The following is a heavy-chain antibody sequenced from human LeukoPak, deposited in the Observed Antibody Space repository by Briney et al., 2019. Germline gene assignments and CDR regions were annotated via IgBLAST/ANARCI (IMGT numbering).Heavy chain of an antibody. Sequence: PGGSLRLSCAASGFTFSSYAMNWVRQAPGKGLEWVSTISGTTYYADSVKGRFSISRDDSQNMLFLQMDSLRADDTAVYYCAKILDAMYFDLWGRGTLVTVSS. CDR2: ISGTT. CDR1: GFTFSSYA. V-gene: IGHV3-23*01. J-gene: IGHJ2*01. D-gene: IGHD2-2*01. CDR3: AKILDAMYFDL.